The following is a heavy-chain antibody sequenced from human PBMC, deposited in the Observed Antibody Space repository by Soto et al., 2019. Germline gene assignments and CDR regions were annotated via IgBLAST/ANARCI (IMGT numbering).Heavy chain of an antibody. D-gene: IGHD5-18*01. Sequence: QVQLVQSGAEVKKPGASVKVSCKASGYTFTSYAMHWVRQAPGQRLEWMGWINAGNGNTKYSQKFQGRVTITRDTSASTDYMELSSLRSEDTAVYYCAREPGYSDGYNWGQGTLVTVSS. CDR2: INAGNGNT. CDR1: GYTFTSYA. V-gene: IGHV1-3*01. J-gene: IGHJ4*02. CDR3: AREPGYSDGYN.